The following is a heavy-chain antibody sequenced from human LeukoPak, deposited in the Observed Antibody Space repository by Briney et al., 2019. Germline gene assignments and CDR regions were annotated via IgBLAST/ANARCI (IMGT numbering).Heavy chain of an antibody. CDR2: IYTSGST. CDR3: ARDIDYCDSSGYYAAFDI. J-gene: IGHJ3*02. Sequence: SQTLSLTCTVSGDSISSGSYYWSWIRQPAGKGLEWIGRIYTSGSTNYNPSLKSRVTISVDTSKNQFSLKLSSVTAADTAVYYCARDIDYCDSSGYYAAFDIWGQGTMVTVSS. V-gene: IGHV4-61*02. D-gene: IGHD3-22*01. CDR1: GDSISSGSYY.